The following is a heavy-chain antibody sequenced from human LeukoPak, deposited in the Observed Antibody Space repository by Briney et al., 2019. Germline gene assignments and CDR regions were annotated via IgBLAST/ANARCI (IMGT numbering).Heavy chain of an antibody. CDR3: TRDESGTRRGWFEY. Sequence: ASVKVSCKASGYTLTSYYMHWVRQAPGQGLEWMGIIDPSDGSTIYAQKFKGRVTMTRDTSTSTVHMELSSLRSDDTAVYYCTRDESGTRRGWFEYWGQGTLVTVSS. V-gene: IGHV1-46*01. J-gene: IGHJ5*01. CDR1: GYTLTSYY. CDR2: IDPSDGST.